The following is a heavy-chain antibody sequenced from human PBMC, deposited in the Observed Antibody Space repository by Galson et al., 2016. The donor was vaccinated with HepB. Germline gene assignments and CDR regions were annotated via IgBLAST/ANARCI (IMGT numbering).Heavy chain of an antibody. J-gene: IGHJ5*01. CDR3: ARGHFDS. CDR2: MNQDGSQT. CDR1: GLSLSNYW. V-gene: IGHV3-7*01. Sequence: SLRLSCAASGLSLSNYWMIWVRQAPGKGLEWVANMNQDGSQTNYGDSVKGRFTISRDNAKNSLYLQMNSLRAEDTGVYSCARGHFDSWGQGTLVTVSS.